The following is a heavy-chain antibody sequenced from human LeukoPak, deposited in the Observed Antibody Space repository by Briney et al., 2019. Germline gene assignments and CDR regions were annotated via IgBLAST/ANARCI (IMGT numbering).Heavy chain of an antibody. D-gene: IGHD5-12*01. J-gene: IGHJ5*02. CDR3: APQQAYSPYNWFDP. CDR2: IHPDGSIT. Sequence: GGSLRLSCVGSRFTISKYWMHWVRQAPGTGLVWVSRIHPDGSITTYADSVKGRFTISRDNAKNTLYLQMNSLRAEDTGVYYCAPQQAYSPYNWFDPWGQGTLVTVSS. CDR1: RFTISKYW. V-gene: IGHV3-74*03.